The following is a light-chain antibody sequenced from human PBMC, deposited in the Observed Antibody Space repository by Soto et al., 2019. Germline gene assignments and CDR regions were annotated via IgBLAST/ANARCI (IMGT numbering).Light chain of an antibody. V-gene: IGKV3-11*01. J-gene: IGKJ4*01. Sequence: EIVLTQSPATLSLSPGERATLSCRATENINNYLAWYQQKPGQAPRLLIYDVFNRATGIPARFSGSGSGTDFTLTISSLEPEDFAVYYCQQRSKWPLTFGGWTKVEIK. CDR2: DVF. CDR1: ENINNY. CDR3: QQRSKWPLT.